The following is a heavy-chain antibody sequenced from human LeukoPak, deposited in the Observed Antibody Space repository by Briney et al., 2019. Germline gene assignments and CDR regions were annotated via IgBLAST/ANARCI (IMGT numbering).Heavy chain of an antibody. CDR2: INPSGGST. V-gene: IGHV1-46*01. CDR1: GYTFTSYY. CDR3: ASGYCSGGSCYSIAFDI. Sequence: APVKVSCKASGYTFTSYYMHWVRQAPGQGLEWMGIINPSGGSTSYAQKFQGRVTMTRDTSTSTVYMELSSLRSEDTAVYYCASGYCSGGSCYSIAFDIWGQGTMVTVSS. D-gene: IGHD2-15*01. J-gene: IGHJ3*02.